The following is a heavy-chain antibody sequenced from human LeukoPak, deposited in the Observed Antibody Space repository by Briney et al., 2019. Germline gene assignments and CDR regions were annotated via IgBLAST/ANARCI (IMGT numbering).Heavy chain of an antibody. V-gene: IGHV3-23*01. D-gene: IGHD6-19*01. J-gene: IGHJ4*02. CDR2: INGNGGTT. CDR1: GFTFSSYA. CDR3: ANLYSSGWYDGGPTPFDY. Sequence: GGSLRLSCAASGFTFSSYALSWVRQAPGKGLEWVSTINGNGGTTYYADSVKGRFTISRDNSKRTLYLQMNSLRVEDTAVYYCANLYSSGWYDGGPTPFDYWGQGTLVTVSS.